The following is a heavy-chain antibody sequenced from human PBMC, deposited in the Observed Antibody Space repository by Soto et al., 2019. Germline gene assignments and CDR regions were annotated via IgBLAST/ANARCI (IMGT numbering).Heavy chain of an antibody. V-gene: IGHV3-23*01. Sequence: GGSLRLSCAASGFTFSSYAMSWVRQAPGKGLEWVSAISGSGGSTYYADSVKGRFTISRDNSKNTLYLQMNSLRAEDTAVYYCAKGGVQLERRGHGTFDYWGQGTLVTVSS. D-gene: IGHD1-1*01. CDR2: ISGSGGST. J-gene: IGHJ4*02. CDR1: GFTFSSYA. CDR3: AKGGVQLERRGHGTFDY.